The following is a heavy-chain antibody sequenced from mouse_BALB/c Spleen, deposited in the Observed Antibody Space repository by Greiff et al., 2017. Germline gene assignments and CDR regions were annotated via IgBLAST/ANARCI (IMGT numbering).Heavy chain of an antibody. Sequence: EVQVVESGGGLVKPGGSLKLSCAASGFTFSSYYMSWVRQTPEKRLELVAAINSNGGSTYYPDTVKGRFTISRDNAKNTLYLQMSSLKSEDTALYYCARQMGYGNYAFDYWGQGTTLTVSS. CDR2: INSNGGST. CDR1: GFTFSSYY. D-gene: IGHD2-10*02. CDR3: ARQMGYGNYAFDY. J-gene: IGHJ2*01. V-gene: IGHV5-6-2*01.